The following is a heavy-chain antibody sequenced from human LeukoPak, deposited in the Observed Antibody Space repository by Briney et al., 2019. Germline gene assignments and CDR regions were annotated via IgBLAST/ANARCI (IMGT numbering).Heavy chain of an antibody. CDR2: IQTSGST. Sequence: SQTLSLTCTVSGGSISSGGYYWNWIRQPAGKGLEWIGRIQTSGSTNYNPSLNSRVTISVDTSENQFSLELRSVTAADAAVYYCARTYCDSTTCYRFDYWGQETLVTVSS. CDR1: GGSISSGGYY. V-gene: IGHV4-61*02. CDR3: ARTYCDSTTCYRFDY. J-gene: IGHJ4*02. D-gene: IGHD2-2*01.